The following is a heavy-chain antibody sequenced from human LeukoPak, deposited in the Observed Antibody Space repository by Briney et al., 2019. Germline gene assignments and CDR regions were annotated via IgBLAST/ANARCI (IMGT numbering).Heavy chain of an antibody. D-gene: IGHD3-10*01. CDR3: AKDYYGPSGGIVY. CDR1: GFTFSNYG. Sequence: GGSLRLSCAASGFTFSNYGMHWVRQAPGKGLEWVAVIWYDGSNRYYADSVKGRFTISRDNSKNTLYLQMNSLRAEDTAVYYCAKDYYGPSGGIVYWGQGTLVTVSS. V-gene: IGHV3-33*06. CDR2: IWYDGSNR. J-gene: IGHJ4*02.